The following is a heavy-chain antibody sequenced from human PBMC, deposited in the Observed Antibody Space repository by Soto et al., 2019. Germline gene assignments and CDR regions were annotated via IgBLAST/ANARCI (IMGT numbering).Heavy chain of an antibody. J-gene: IGHJ4*02. CDR1: GFTFSSYS. Sequence: EVQLVESGGGLVQPGGSLRLSCAASGFTFSSYSMNWVRQAPGKGLEWVSYISSSSSTIYYADSVKGRFTISRDNAKNSLYLQMNSLRAEDTAVYYCARDRWYSSSWYFDYWGQGTLVTVSS. D-gene: IGHD6-13*01. CDR2: ISSSSSTI. CDR3: ARDRWYSSSWYFDY. V-gene: IGHV3-48*01.